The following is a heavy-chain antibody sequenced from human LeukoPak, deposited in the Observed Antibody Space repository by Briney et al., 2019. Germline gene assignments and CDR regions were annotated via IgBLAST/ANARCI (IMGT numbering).Heavy chain of an antibody. CDR3: AKFSAFTSNWYKTPFDC. J-gene: IGHJ4*02. CDR2: IRYDGSNK. CDR1: GFTFSSYG. V-gene: IGHV3-30*02. D-gene: IGHD6-13*01. Sequence: PGGSLRLSCAASGFTFSSYGMHWVRQAPGKELEWVAFIRYDGSNKYYADSVKGRFTISRDNSKNTLYLQMNSLRAEETAIYYCAKFSAFTSNWYKTPFDCWGQGTLVTVSS.